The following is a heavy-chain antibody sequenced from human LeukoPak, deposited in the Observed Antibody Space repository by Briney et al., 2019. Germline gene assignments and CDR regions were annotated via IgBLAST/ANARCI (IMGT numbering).Heavy chain of an antibody. CDR1: GFTFSSYA. Sequence: PGGSLRLSCAASGFTFSSYAMSWVRQAPGKGLEWVSVISGSGGSTYYADSVKGRFTISRDNSKNTPYLQMNSLRAEDTAVYYCAKSIGSGSYYGGDYWGQGTLVTVSS. CDR3: AKSIGSGSYYGGDY. J-gene: IGHJ4*02. CDR2: ISGSGGST. D-gene: IGHD3-22*01. V-gene: IGHV3-23*01.